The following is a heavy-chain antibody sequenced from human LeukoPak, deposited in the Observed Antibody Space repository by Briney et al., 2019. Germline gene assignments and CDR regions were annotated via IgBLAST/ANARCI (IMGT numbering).Heavy chain of an antibody. CDR2: INHSGST. CDR3: ARDIHPDYDSNGYYFYYFDY. Sequence: SETLSLTCAVYGGSFSGYYWSWIRQPPGKGLEWIGEINHSGSTNYNPSLKSRVTISVDTSKNQFSLKLSSVTAADTAVYYCARDIHPDYDSNGYYFYYFDYWGQGTLVTVSS. J-gene: IGHJ4*02. V-gene: IGHV4-34*01. CDR1: GGSFSGYY. D-gene: IGHD3-22*01.